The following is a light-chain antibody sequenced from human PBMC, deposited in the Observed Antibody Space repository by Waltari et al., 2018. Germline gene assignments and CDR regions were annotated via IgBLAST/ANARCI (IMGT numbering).Light chain of an antibody. CDR2: GAS. CDR1: QSGSSY. Sequence: EIVMTQSPATLSVSPGERATLSCRASQSGSSYLAWYQQKPGQAPRLLIYGASTRATGIPARFSGSRSGTEFTLTLSSLQSEDFAVYYCQQYNNWPRTFGQGTKVEIK. CDR3: QQYNNWPRT. V-gene: IGKV3-15*01. J-gene: IGKJ1*01.